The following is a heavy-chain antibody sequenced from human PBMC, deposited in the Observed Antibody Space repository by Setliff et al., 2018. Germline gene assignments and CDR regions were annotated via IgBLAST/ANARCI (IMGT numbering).Heavy chain of an antibody. Sequence: GETLKISCQASGYSFTSYYITWVRQMPGKGLEWVGAIFPGDSETRYSPSFQGQVTISADKSITTAYLQWSSLKASDTAMYFCARRYSGTWDFDYWGQGTLVTVSS. CDR1: GYSFTSYY. J-gene: IGHJ4*02. D-gene: IGHD1-26*01. CDR2: IFPGDSET. CDR3: ARRYSGTWDFDY. V-gene: IGHV5-51*01.